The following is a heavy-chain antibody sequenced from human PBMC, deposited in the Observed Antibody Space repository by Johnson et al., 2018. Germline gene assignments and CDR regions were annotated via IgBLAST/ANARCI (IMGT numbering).Heavy chain of an antibody. Sequence: QVQLGEAGGGVVQPGRSLRLSCAASGFPFSSFAMHWVRHTTGKGLEWVALISYDGTDNYSADSVKGRFTIFSDNSKDTLYLQMNSLRVEDTAVYYCARGLRYYGSGSYSQSFYYMDVWGKGTTVTVSS. CDR2: ISYDGTDN. V-gene: IGHV3-30*04. CDR1: GFPFSSFA. J-gene: IGHJ6*03. CDR3: ARGLRYYGSGSYSQSFYYMDV. D-gene: IGHD3-10*01.